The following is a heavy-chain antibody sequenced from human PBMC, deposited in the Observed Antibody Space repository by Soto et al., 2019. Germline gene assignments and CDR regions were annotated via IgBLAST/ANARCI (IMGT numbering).Heavy chain of an antibody. CDR3: ARPYFNSTASFDLYLDY. J-gene: IGHJ4*02. V-gene: IGHV1-46*01. CDR1: GYPITGHY. CDR2: INPSTGST. Sequence: QVQLVQSGAEVKKPGASVKVSCKASGYPITGHYMHWVRQARGRGPEWMGIINPSTGSTTYAQSYQGRVSMPRDTSASTVYRELSSLTSENTPFYYCARPYFNSTASFDLYLDYWGQGTLVTVSS. D-gene: IGHD3-10*01.